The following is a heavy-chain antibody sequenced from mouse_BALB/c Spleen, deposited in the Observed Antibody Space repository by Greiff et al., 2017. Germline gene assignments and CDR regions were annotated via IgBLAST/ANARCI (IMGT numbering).Heavy chain of an antibody. V-gene: IGHV14-3*02. CDR1: GFNIKDTY. Sequence: EVQVVESGAELVKPGASVKLSCTASGFNIKDTYMHWVKQRPEQGLEWIGRIDPANGNTKYDPKFQGKATITADTSSNTAYLQLSSLTSEDTAVYYCARRYGNYFDYWGQGTTLTVSS. CDR3: ARRYGNYFDY. D-gene: IGHD1-1*01. CDR2: IDPANGNT. J-gene: IGHJ2*01.